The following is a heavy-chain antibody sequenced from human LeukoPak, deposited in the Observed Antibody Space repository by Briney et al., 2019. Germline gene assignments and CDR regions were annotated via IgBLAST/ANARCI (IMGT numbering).Heavy chain of an antibody. CDR1: GFIFSDYY. Sequence: AGGSLRLSCAASGFIFSDYYMGWIRRAPGKGLEWIAYIGSTGSTTFYADSVKGRFTISRDNAKSSLYLQMNSLRPEDTAVYYCARDRFYIPDVWGKGTTVTVSS. V-gene: IGHV3-11*04. D-gene: IGHD3-10*01. J-gene: IGHJ6*04. CDR3: ARDRFYIPDV. CDR2: IGSTGSTT.